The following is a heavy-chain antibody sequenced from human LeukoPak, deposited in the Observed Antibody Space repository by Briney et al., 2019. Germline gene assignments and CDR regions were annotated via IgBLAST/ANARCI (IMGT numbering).Heavy chain of an antibody. CDR2: INHSGST. CDR1: GGSFSGYY. D-gene: IGHD1-7*01. Sequence: SETLSLTCTVSGGSFSGYYWSWIRQPPGKGLEWIGEINHSGSTNYDPSLKSRVTISVDTSKNQFSLKLSSVTAADTAVYYCARVITGTTFYYYYYMDVWGKGTTVTVSS. V-gene: IGHV4-34*01. J-gene: IGHJ6*03. CDR3: ARVITGTTFYYYYYMDV.